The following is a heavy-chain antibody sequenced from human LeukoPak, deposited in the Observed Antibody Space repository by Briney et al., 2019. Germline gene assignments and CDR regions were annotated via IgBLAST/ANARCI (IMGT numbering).Heavy chain of an antibody. CDR1: GGSFSGYY. D-gene: IGHD5-24*01. J-gene: IGHJ3*02. CDR2: ISHSGST. V-gene: IGHV4-34*01. CDR3: ARPPITADAFDI. Sequence: SETLSLTCAVHGGSFSGYYWSWIRQPPGKGLEWIGEISHSGSTNYNPSLKSRVTISVDTSKNQFSLKLSSVTAADTAVYYCARPPITADAFDIWGQGTMVTVSS.